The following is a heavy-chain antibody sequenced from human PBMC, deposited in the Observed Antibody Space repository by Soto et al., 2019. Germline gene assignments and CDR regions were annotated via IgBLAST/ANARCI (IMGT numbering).Heavy chain of an antibody. CDR3: GRGPSPRAPAGGTPYYYAMDV. Sequence: ASVKVSCKASGYDFTAYDINWVRQASGQGLEWMGWMNPINGATGSARRFQGRVSMTRNTATATAYLELTSLRSDDSAVYFCGRGPSPRAPAGGTPYYYAMDVWGQGTTVTV. CDR1: GYDFTAYD. D-gene: IGHD2-2*01. V-gene: IGHV1-8*02. CDR2: MNPINGAT. J-gene: IGHJ6*02.